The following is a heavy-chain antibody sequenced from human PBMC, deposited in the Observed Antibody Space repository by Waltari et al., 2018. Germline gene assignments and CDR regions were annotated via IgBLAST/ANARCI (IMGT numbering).Heavy chain of an antibody. CDR2: IREKASSYST. Sequence: EVQLVESGGGVVQPGGSLRLSCAASGFTFSDPYMDWVRQAPVKGLEWVGRIREKASSYSTEYAASVKGRFTISRDDSKNSLYLQMNSLKTEDTGVYFCARVTTDTATVDYWGQGALVTVSS. CDR1: GFTFSDPY. V-gene: IGHV3-72*01. D-gene: IGHD5-18*01. CDR3: ARVTTDTATVDY. J-gene: IGHJ4*02.